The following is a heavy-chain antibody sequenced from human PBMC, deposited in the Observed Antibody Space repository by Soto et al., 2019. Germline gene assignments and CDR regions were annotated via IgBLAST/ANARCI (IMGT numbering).Heavy chain of an antibody. CDR1: GFMFSRYA. CDR2: ISKDGSVI. D-gene: IGHD3-10*01. Sequence: QVQLVESGGGVVPPGRSLRLSCAASGFMFSRYAMHWVRQAPGKGLEWVAVISKDGSVIYYADSVKGRFTISRDKAENVVVLQLNSLRDEDTAVFYCVRSRSGAVPDSFAYWGQGTLVTVAS. CDR3: VRSRSGAVPDSFAY. V-gene: IGHV3-30*04. J-gene: IGHJ4*02.